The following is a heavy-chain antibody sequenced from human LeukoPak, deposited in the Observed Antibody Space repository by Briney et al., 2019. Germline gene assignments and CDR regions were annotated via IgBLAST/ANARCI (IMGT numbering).Heavy chain of an antibody. Sequence: SQTLSLTCAISGDSVSSNTGGWNWIRQSPSRGLEWLGRTSYRSKWYNDYAVSVKSRITINPDTSKNQFSLQLNSVTPEDTAVYYCARAGYSYGLIFDYWGQGTLVTVSS. CDR3: ARAGYSYGLIFDY. D-gene: IGHD5-18*01. CDR1: GDSVSSNTGG. J-gene: IGHJ4*02. V-gene: IGHV6-1*01. CDR2: TSYRSKWYN.